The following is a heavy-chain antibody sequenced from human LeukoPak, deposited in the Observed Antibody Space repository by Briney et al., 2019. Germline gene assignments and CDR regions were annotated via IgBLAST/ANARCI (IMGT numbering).Heavy chain of an antibody. J-gene: IGHJ6*02. CDR3: ARAGKQQLVPYYYYGMDV. V-gene: IGHV1-24*01. Sequence: ASVKVSCKVSGYTLTELSMHWVRQAPGKGLEWMGGFDPEDGETIYAQKFQGRVTMTEDTSTDTAYMELSSLRSEDTAVYYCARAGKQQLVPYYYYGMDVWGQGTTVTVSS. CDR1: GYTLTELS. CDR2: FDPEDGET. D-gene: IGHD6-13*01.